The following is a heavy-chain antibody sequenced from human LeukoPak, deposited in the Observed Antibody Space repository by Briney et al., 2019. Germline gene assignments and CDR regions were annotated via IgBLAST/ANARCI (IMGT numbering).Heavy chain of an antibody. J-gene: IGHJ6*04. CDR2: IISSSSTI. CDR1: GFSISNYS. V-gene: IGHV3-48*01. CDR3: ATEPLYYYAMDV. Sequence: GGSLRLSCAASGFSISNYSMNWVRQAPGKGLEWLSSIISSSSTIFYADSVTGRLTISRDNAKNSLFPQMNSLRAQDTAVYYCATEPLYYYAMDVWGKGATVTVSS. D-gene: IGHD1-14*01.